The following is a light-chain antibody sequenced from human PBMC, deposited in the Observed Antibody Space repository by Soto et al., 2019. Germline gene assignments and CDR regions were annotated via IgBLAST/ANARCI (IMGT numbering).Light chain of an antibody. CDR2: EVT. CDR3: SSYTGGNPSYV. Sequence: QSVLTQPPSASGSPGQSVTISCTGTSSDVGGYDYVSWYQQHPGKAPKLMIYEVTIRPSGVSDRFSGSKSGNTASLTVSGLQAEDEADYYCSSYTGGNPSYVFGTGTPLTVL. J-gene: IGLJ1*01. V-gene: IGLV2-8*01. CDR1: SSDVGGYDY.